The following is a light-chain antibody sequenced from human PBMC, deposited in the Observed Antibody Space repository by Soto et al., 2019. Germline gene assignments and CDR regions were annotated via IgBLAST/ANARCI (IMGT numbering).Light chain of an antibody. J-gene: IGKJ3*01. V-gene: IGKV1-27*01. CDR1: QGIRNF. Sequence: DIQMTQSPTSLSGSVGDRVTITCRASQGIRNFVAWYQQQPGKAPKLLIYAASTLQSGDPSRFSGSGSGTDFTLTINRLQLEDVATYSRQKYSSVPVFGPGTKVEI. CDR3: QKYSSVPV. CDR2: AAS.